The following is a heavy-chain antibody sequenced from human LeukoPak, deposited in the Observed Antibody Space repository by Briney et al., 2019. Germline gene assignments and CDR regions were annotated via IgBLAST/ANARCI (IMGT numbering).Heavy chain of an antibody. CDR3: ARVCPRSSGYYYFDY. J-gene: IGHJ4*02. CDR1: GGSISSNSFY. Sequence: PSETLSLTCTVSGGSISSNSFYWGWIRQPPGKGLEWIGSIYHSGSTYYNPSLKSRVTISVDTSKNQFSLKLSSVTAADTAVYYCARVCPRSSGYYYFDYWGQGTLVTVSS. D-gene: IGHD3-22*01. V-gene: IGHV4-39*07. CDR2: IYHSGST.